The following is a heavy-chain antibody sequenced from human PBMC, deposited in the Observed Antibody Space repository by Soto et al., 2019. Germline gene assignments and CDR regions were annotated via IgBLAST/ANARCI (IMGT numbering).Heavy chain of an antibody. CDR3: VRDRDRRWFDP. Sequence: QLVESGGGLVKPGGSLRLSCTASGFIFSDFYMAWIRQAPGKGLEWVSYISSDGSATYKDSVKGRFTVSRDNAKDSLYLQTDSLRVEDTAIYYCVRDRDRRWFDPWGQGTPVTVSS. CDR2: ISSDGSAT. V-gene: IGHV3-11*01. CDR1: GFIFSDFY. J-gene: IGHJ5*02.